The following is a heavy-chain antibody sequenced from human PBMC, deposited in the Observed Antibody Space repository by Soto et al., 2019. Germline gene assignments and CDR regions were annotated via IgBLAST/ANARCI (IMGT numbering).Heavy chain of an antibody. CDR2: ISSSSSYI. Sequence: PGGSLRLSCAASGFTFSSYSMNWVRQAPGKGLEWVSSISSSSSYIYYADSVKGRFTISRDNAKNSLYLQMNSLRAEDTAVYYCARDHSSSWYPIHYYYYYYMDVWGKGTTVTVSS. CDR1: GFTFSSYS. D-gene: IGHD6-13*01. CDR3: ARDHSSSWYPIHYYYYYYMDV. V-gene: IGHV3-21*01. J-gene: IGHJ6*03.